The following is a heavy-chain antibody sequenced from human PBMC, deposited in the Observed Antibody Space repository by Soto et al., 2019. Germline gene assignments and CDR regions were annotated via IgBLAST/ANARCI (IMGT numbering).Heavy chain of an antibody. CDR1: GGSISSYY. CDR2: IYYSGST. V-gene: IGHV4-59*01. J-gene: IGHJ6*03. CDR3: ARVPNYYYYYMDV. Sequence: SETLSLTCTVSGGSISSYYWSWIRQPPGKGLDLIGYIYYSGSTNYNPSLKSRVTISVDTSKNQFSLRLSSVTAADTAVYYCARVPNYYYYYMDVWGKGTTVTVSS.